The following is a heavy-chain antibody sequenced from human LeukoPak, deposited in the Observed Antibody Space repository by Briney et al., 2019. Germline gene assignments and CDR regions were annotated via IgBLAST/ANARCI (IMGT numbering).Heavy chain of an antibody. CDR2: MDPNGNTK. D-gene: IGHD4-17*01. CDR3: ARDPAYGAYDY. Sequence: PGGSLRLSCAASGFRFSDSWMTWVRQSPGRGLEWVANMDPNGNTKNYLDPVKGRFTISRDNARNLVYLQLNNLRAEDTSVYYCARDPAYGAYDYWGQGILVTVSS. CDR1: GFRFSDSW. J-gene: IGHJ4*02. V-gene: IGHV3-7*01.